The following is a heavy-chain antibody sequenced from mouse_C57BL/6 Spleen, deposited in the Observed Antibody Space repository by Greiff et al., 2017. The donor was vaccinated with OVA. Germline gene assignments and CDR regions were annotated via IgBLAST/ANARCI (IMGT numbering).Heavy chain of an antibody. CDR3: ARSDDYDSWYFDV. CDR2: IDPSDSET. J-gene: IGHJ1*03. Sequence: QVQLQQPGAELVRPGSSVKLSCKASGYTFTSYWMHWVKQRPIQGLEWIGNIDPSDSETHYNQKFKDKATLTVDKSSSTAYMQLSSLTSEDSAVYYCARSDDYDSWYFDVWGTGTTVTVSS. D-gene: IGHD2-4*01. V-gene: IGHV1-52*01. CDR1: GYTFTSYW.